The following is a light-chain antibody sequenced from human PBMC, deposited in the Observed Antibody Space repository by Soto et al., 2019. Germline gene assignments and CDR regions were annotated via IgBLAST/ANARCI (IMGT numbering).Light chain of an antibody. V-gene: IGLV2-11*01. CDR3: CSYEGISVV. CDR2: DVS. Sequence: QSALTQPRSVSGSPGRSGTISCTGTSSDVGGYNFVSWYHQHPGKDPKFMIYDVSKRPSGVPDRFSGYRSGNTAALTISGIQAEDGADYCCCSYEGISVVLGGGANLTVL. CDR1: SSDVGGYNF. J-gene: IGLJ2*01.